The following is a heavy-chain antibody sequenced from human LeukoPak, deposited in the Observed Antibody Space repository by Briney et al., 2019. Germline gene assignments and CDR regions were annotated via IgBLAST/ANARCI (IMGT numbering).Heavy chain of an antibody. V-gene: IGHV5-51*01. CDR1: GYSFTSYW. D-gene: IGHD3-10*01. CDR2: IYPGDSDT. CDR3: ARQAGSGTYYNPWDY. Sequence: GESLNISCKGSGYSFTSYWIGWVRQMPGKGLEWMGIIYPGDSDTRYSPSFQGQVTISADKSISTAYLQWSSLKASDTAIYYCARQAGSGTYYNPWDYWGQGTLVTVSS. J-gene: IGHJ4*02.